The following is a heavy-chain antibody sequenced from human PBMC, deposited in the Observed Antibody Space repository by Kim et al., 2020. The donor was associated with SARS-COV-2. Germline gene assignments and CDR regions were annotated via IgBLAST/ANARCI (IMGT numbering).Heavy chain of an antibody. D-gene: IGHD3-10*01. Sequence: GGSLRLSCAASGFTFSNAWMSWVRQAPGKGLEWVGRIKSKTDGGTTDYAAPVKGRFTISRDDSKNTLYLQMNSLKTEDTAVYYCTREYYGSGSYLWFDPCGERTLVTVSP. CDR3: TREYYGSGSYLWFDP. J-gene: IGHJ5*02. V-gene: IGHV3-15*01. CDR2: IKSKTDGGTT. CDR1: GFTFSNAW.